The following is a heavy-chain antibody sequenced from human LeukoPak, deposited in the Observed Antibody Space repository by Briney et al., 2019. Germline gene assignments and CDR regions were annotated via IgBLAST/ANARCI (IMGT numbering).Heavy chain of an antibody. CDR1: GFTFSTYG. Sequence: GGSLSLSCAASGFTFSTYGIHWVRQAPGKGLEWVAVIWYDGSNKYYADSVRGRFTISRDNSKNTLYLQMNSLRAEDTAVYYCAREQTRAFDIWGQGTLVTVSS. J-gene: IGHJ3*02. CDR3: AREQTRAFDI. V-gene: IGHV3-33*01. CDR2: IWYDGSNK.